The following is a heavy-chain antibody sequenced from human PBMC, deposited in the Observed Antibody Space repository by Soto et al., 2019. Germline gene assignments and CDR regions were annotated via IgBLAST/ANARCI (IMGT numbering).Heavy chain of an antibody. V-gene: IGHV1-69*13. CDR2: IIPIFGTA. J-gene: IGHJ6*02. CDR1: GCPFRIYA. CDR3: ARYSSASFVHDYGMDV. Sequence: ASVKVSCKASGCPFRIYAISWVRQAPGQGLEWMGGIIPIFGTANYAQKFRGRVTITADESTSTAYMELTSLRSEDTAVYYCARYSSASFVHDYGMDVWGQGTTVTVSS. D-gene: IGHD6-6*01.